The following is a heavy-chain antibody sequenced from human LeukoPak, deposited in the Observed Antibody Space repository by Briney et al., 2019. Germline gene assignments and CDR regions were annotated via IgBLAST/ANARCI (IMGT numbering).Heavy chain of an antibody. CDR3: ARGLARGFAFDI. CDR1: GGSISSYY. V-gene: IGHV4-59*01. CDR2: IYYSGST. J-gene: IGHJ3*02. D-gene: IGHD3-3*02. Sequence: SETLSLTCTVSGGSISSYYWSWIQQPPGKGLEWIGYIYYSGSTNYNPSLKSRVTISVDTSKNQFSLKLSSVTAADTAVYYCARGLARGFAFDIWGQGTMVTVSS.